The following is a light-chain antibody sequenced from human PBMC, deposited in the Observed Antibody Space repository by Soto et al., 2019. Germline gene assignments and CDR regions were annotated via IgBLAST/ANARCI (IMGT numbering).Light chain of an antibody. J-gene: IGKJ2*01. CDR2: AAS. CDR3: QQANSFPPT. CDR1: QGISNW. Sequence: DIQMTQSPSSVSASVGDRVTITCRASQGISNWLAWYQQKPGKAPNLLIFAASSLQSGVPSRFSGSGSGTDVTLTISDLQPEDFSTYSCQQANSFPPTFGQGTKLEIK. V-gene: IGKV1-12*01.